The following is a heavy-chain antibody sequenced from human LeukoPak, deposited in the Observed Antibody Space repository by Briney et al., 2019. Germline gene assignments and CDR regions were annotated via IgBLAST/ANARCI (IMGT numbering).Heavy chain of an antibody. CDR3: ARANNFDY. J-gene: IGHJ4*02. D-gene: IGHD4/OR15-4a*01. CDR1: GFTLSNYW. V-gene: IGHV3-74*01. Sequence: PGGSLRLSCAASGFTLSNYWMHWVRQVPGEGLVWVSRISFDGSSTNYADSVKGRFTISRDNAKNTLYLQMSSLRVEDTAVYSCARANNFDYWGPGTLVTVSS. CDR2: ISFDGSST.